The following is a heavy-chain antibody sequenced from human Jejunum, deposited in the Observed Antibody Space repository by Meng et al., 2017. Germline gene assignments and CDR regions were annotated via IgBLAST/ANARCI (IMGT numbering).Heavy chain of an antibody. J-gene: IGHJ5*02. D-gene: IGHD1-1*01. V-gene: IGHV4-4*02. Sequence: VQHVESGPXXVKPXXTLSLXGAXXGGSISNNXXXCWXRXPPGKGLEWIGEISHTGRINYNPSLKSRVTMSLDKSKNQFSLDLTSVTGADTAVYYCARDLLDPNMAATGWFDPWGQGTLVTVSS. CDR1: GGSISNNXX. CDR3: ARDLLDPNMAATGWFDP. CDR2: ISHTGRI.